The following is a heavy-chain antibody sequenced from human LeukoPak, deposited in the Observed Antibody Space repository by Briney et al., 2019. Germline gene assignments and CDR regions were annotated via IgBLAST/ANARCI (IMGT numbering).Heavy chain of an antibody. CDR1: GGSFSGYY. J-gene: IGHJ4*02. V-gene: IGHV4-34*01. Sequence: PSETLSLTCAVYGGSFSGYYWSWIRQPPGKGLEWIGEINHSGSTNYNTSLKSRVTISVDTSKNQFSLKLSSVTAADTAVYYCARRPAYSSSWYRNWGQGTLVTVSS. CDR2: INHSGST. D-gene: IGHD6-13*01. CDR3: ARRPAYSSSWYRN.